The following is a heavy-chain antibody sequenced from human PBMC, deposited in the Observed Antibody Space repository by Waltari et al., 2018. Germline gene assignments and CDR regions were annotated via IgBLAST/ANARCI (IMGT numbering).Heavy chain of an antibody. D-gene: IGHD1-1*01. V-gene: IGHV4-39*01. CDR2: MSYSGAT. J-gene: IGHJ3*01. CDR3: ATYIGASVGTAAFDV. Sequence: GWTRQPPGKVLGGIGTMSYSGATYSSPSLKSRVTISRDTSKNQLSLKLGSVTAADTAIYYCATYIGASVGTAAFDVWGQGTMVSVSS.